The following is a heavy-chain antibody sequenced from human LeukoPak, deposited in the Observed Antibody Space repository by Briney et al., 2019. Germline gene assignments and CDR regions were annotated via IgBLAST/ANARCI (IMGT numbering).Heavy chain of an antibody. J-gene: IGHJ4*01. Sequence: PTGGSLRLSCAASGFDFSSYAMHWVRQAPGKGLEWMAVIIYDGSNKNYADSVKGRFTISRDNSRNTLYMKMNSLRVEDTAVYYCARGVGETLSGWTLDYWGHGTLVAVSS. CDR3: ARGVGETLSGWTLDY. V-gene: IGHV3-30*04. CDR1: GFDFSSYA. CDR2: IIYDGSNK. D-gene: IGHD6-19*01.